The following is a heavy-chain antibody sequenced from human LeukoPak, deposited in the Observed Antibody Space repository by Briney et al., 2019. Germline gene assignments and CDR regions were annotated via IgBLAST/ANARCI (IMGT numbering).Heavy chain of an antibody. J-gene: IGHJ4*02. D-gene: IGHD3-22*01. CDR3: ARSYDSSGYYFQRPLYYFDY. Sequence: GESLKISCKGSGYSFTSYWIGWVRQMPGKGLEWMGIIYPGDSDTRYSPSFQGQVTISADKSISTAYLPWSSLKASDTAMYYCARSYDSSGYYFQRPLYYFDYWGQGTLVTVSS. CDR1: GYSFTSYW. V-gene: IGHV5-51*01. CDR2: IYPGDSDT.